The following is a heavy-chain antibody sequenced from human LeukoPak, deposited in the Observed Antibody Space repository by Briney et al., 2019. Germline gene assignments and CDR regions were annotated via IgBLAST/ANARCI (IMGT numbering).Heavy chain of an antibody. CDR2: IYPCDSDP. V-gene: IGHV5-51*01. CDR3: ARRGSLGATGY. Sequence: GESLKISCKGSGYRFTSYWIGWVRQMPGKGLEWMGMIYPCDSDPRYSPSFQGKVTISADKSISTGYLQWSSLRASDTAMYYCARRGSLGATGYWGQGTLVTVSS. D-gene: IGHD1-26*01. J-gene: IGHJ4*02. CDR1: GYRFTSYW.